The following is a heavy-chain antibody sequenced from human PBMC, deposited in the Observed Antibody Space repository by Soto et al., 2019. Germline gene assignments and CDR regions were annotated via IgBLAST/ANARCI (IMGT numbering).Heavy chain of an antibody. J-gene: IGHJ4*02. D-gene: IGHD5-12*01. CDR1: GGSISSGGYS. V-gene: IGHV4-30-2*01. CDR2: IHHSGST. CDR3: ARAEGYSASFDS. Sequence: SETLSLTCAVSGGSISSGGYSWSWIRQPPGKGLEWIGYIHHSGSTYYNPSLKSRVTISVDRSKNQFSRKLSSVTAADTAVYYCARAEGYSASFDSWGQGTLVTVSS.